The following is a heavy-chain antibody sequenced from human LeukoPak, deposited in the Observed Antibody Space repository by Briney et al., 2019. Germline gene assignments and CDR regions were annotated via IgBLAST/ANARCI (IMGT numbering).Heavy chain of an antibody. CDR3: ARLNDFWSGYLKYYFDY. CDR1: GYSFTSYW. Sequence: GESLKISCKGSGYSFTSYWIGWVRQLPGKNLELMGIIFPRDSDTRYSPSFQGQVTISADKSITTTSLQWSGLKASDTAMYYCARLNDFWSGYLKYYFDYWGQGTLVSVSS. V-gene: IGHV5-51*01. J-gene: IGHJ4*02. D-gene: IGHD3-3*01. CDR2: IFPRDSDT.